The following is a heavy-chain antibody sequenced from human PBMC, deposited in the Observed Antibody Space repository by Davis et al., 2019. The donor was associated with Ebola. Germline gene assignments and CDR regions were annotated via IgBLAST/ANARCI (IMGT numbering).Heavy chain of an antibody. CDR3: ARDRVTMVRGANQDYYYYYGMDV. CDR2: ISSSGSTI. J-gene: IGHJ6*02. D-gene: IGHD3-10*01. CDR1: GFTFSSYE. Sequence: GESLKISCAASGFTFSSYEMNWVRHAPGKGLEWVSYISSSGSTIYYADSVKGRFTISRDNAKNSLYLQMNSLRAEDTAVYYCARDRVTMVRGANQDYYYYYGMDVWGQGTTVTVSS. V-gene: IGHV3-48*03.